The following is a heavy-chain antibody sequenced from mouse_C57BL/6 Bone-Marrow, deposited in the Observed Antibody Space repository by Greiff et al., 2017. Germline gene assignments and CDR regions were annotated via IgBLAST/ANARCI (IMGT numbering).Heavy chain of an antibody. CDR1: GYTFTDYY. J-gene: IGHJ1*03. D-gene: IGHD2-3*01. V-gene: IGHV1-26*01. CDR3: ARDGYSWYVDV. CDR2: INPNNGGT. Sequence: VQLQQSGPELVKPGASVKISCKASGYTFTDYYMNWVKQSHGKSLEWIGDINPNNGGTSYNQKFKSKATLTVDKSSSTAYMELRSLTSEDSAVYYCARDGYSWYVDVWGTGTTVTVSS.